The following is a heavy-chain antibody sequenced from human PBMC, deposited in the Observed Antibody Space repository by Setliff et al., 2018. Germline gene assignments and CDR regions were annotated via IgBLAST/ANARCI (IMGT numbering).Heavy chain of an antibody. Sequence: ASVKVSCKASGYTFTGHYIHWVRQAPGQGLVWMGWINPRTGVTNSAQKFQGRVTMTRDTSTSTVYMEVISLRSEDTAVYFCARDRFYNSWSGTSITAPHDAFDIWGQGTMVIVSS. CDR2: INPRTGVT. D-gene: IGHD3-3*01. V-gene: IGHV1-2*02. CDR1: GYTFTGHY. CDR3: ARDRFYNSWSGTSITAPHDAFDI. J-gene: IGHJ3*02.